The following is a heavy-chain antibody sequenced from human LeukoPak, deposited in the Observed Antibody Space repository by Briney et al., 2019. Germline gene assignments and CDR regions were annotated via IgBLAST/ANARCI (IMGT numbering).Heavy chain of an antibody. D-gene: IGHD2-2*01. CDR2: ISSSSSYI. CDR1: GFTFSSYS. CDR3: ARDGDIVVVPAAMHYYYYYMDV. Sequence: GGSLRLSCAASGFTFSSYSMNWVRQAPGKGLEWVSSISSSSSYIYYADSVKGRFTISRDNAKNSLYLQMNSLRAEDTAVYYCARDGDIVVVPAAMHYYYYYMDVWGKGTTVTISS. V-gene: IGHV3-21*01. J-gene: IGHJ6*03.